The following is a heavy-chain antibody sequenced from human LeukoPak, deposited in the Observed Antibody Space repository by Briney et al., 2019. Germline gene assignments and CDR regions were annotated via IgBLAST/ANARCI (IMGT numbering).Heavy chain of an antibody. V-gene: IGHV1-8*03. D-gene: IGHD2-15*01. J-gene: IGHJ5*02. CDR1: GYTFINYD. CDR3: TKVQGWTRNWFDP. Sequence: ASVKVSCKASGYTFINYDFHWVRQATGQGLEWMGWMNPNSGNTGYAQKFQSRVTFTRDTSTSTAYMELNSLRSEDTAVYYCTKVQGWTRNWFDPWGQGTLVTVSS. CDR2: MNPNSGNT.